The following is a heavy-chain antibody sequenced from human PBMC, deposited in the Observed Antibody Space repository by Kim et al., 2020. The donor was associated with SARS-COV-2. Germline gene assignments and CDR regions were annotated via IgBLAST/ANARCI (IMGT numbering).Heavy chain of an antibody. CDR3: VAQWLVSGQFDY. Sequence: GGSLRLSCVASGLTLNSYWMAWVRQAPGKGLEWVASVNQDGGEEKYVDSVKGRFTISRDNAENSMTLQMSSLRAGDTAVYYCVAQWLVSGQFDYWGQGTLVTVPA. CDR1: GLTLNSYW. CDR2: VNQDGGEE. D-gene: IGHD6-19*01. J-gene: IGHJ4*02. V-gene: IGHV3-7*03.